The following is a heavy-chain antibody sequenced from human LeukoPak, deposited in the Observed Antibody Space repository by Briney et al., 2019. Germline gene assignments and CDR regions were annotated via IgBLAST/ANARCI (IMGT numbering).Heavy chain of an antibody. CDR3: AYGSLFDY. CDR2: MYYGGST. J-gene: IGHJ4*02. CDR1: GFTFSSYS. Sequence: GSLRLSCAASGFTFSSYSMNWIRQSPATGLEWIASMYYGGSTYYNPSLKSRVTISLDTSKNHFSLKVTSVTAADTAVYYCAYGSLFDYWGQGILVTVSS. V-gene: IGHV4-39*07. D-gene: IGHD3-10*01.